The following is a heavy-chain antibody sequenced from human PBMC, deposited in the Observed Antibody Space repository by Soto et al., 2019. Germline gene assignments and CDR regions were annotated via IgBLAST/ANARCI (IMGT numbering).Heavy chain of an antibody. D-gene: IGHD3-3*01. CDR2: VSGGGAST. CDR3: AKTQNFNGYYAGLES. Sequence: GGSLRLSCIVSGFSYAGYALAWVRQAPEKGLEWVAAVSGGGASTYYAYSVKGRFCISRDKSGKMVYLQMNSLTAEDTAVYYCAKTQNFNGYYAGLESWGQGNRVALCS. CDR1: GFSYAGYA. V-gene: IGHV3-23*01. J-gene: IGHJ5*02.